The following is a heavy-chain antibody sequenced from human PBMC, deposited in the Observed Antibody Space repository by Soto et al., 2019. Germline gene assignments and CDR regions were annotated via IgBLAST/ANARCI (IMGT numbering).Heavy chain of an antibody. D-gene: IGHD3-10*01. CDR2: CSAYNGNT. CDR3: ARVLSLDMVRGVNCDY. V-gene: IGHV1-18*04. J-gene: IGHJ4*02. CDR1: GYTFTSYG. Sequence: QVQLVQSGAEVKKPGASVKVSCKASGYTFTSYGISWVRQAPGQGLEWMGCCSAYNGNTNYAHKLQRRVIMTTDTSTRAVYMELRSLRSDDTAVYYFARVLSLDMVRGVNCDYWGKGTLVAFSS.